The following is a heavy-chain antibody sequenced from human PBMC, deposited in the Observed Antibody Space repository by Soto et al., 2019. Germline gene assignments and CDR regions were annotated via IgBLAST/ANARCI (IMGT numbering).Heavy chain of an antibody. CDR2: IIPIFGTA. Sequence: QVQLVQSGAEVKKPGSSVKVSCKASGGTFSSYAISWVRQAPGQGLEWMGGIIPIFGTANYAQKFQGRVTITADESTSTAYMELSSLRSEDTAVYYCARGNRVRFLEWLPPLDAYYYYYGMDVWGQGTTVTVSS. V-gene: IGHV1-69*12. CDR1: GGTFSSYA. J-gene: IGHJ6*02. D-gene: IGHD3-3*01. CDR3: ARGNRVRFLEWLPPLDAYYYYYGMDV.